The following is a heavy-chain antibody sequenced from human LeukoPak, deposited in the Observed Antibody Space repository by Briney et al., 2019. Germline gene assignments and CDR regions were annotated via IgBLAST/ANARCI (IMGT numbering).Heavy chain of an antibody. CDR2: IYYSGST. D-gene: IGHD3-16*02. J-gene: IGHJ3*02. V-gene: IGHV4-30-4*02. CDR3: ARGGRMITFGGVIVRGAFDI. Sequence: SETLSLTCTVSGGSISSGDYYWSWLRQPPGKGLEWIGYIYYSGSTYYNPSLKSRVTISVDTSKNQFSLKLSSVTAADTAVYYCARGGRMITFGGVIVRGAFDIWGQGTMVTVSS. CDR1: GGSISSGDYY.